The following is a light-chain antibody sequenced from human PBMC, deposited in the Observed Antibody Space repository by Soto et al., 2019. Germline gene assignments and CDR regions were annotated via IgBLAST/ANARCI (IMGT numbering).Light chain of an antibody. CDR3: SSYTTSDTWV. CDR2: EVT. Sequence: QSVLTQPASVSGSPGQSITISCTGTSSDIGAYNHVSWYQQYPGKAPTLVIYEVTNRLSGVSSRFSGSKSGNTASLTISGLQAEDEGDYYCSSYTTSDTWVFGGGTKVTVL. J-gene: IGLJ3*02. CDR1: SSDIGAYNH. V-gene: IGLV2-14*01.